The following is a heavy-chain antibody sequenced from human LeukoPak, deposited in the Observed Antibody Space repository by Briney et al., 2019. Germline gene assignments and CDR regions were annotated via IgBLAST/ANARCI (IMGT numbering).Heavy chain of an antibody. V-gene: IGHV4-61*05. J-gene: IGHJ6*03. CDR2: IYYSGST. CDR1: GGSISSSSYY. D-gene: IGHD3-22*01. CDR3: ARVTYYYDSSGYPFYYMDV. Sequence: SETLSLTCTVSGGSISSSSYYWGWIRQPPGKGLEWIGYIYYSGSTNYNPSLKSRVTISVDTSKNQFSLKLSSVTAADTAVYYCARVTYYYDSSGYPFYYMDVWGKGTTVTVSS.